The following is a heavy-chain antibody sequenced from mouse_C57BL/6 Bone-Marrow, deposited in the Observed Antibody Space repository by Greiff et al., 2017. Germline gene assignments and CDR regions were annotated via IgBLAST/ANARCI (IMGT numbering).Heavy chain of an antibody. J-gene: IGHJ3*01. CDR2: ISGGGGNT. CDR3: ASRAWFAY. V-gene: IGHV5-9*01. Sequence: EVMLVESGGGLVKPGGSLKLSCAASGFTFSSYTMSWVRQTPEKRLEWVATISGGGGNTYYPDSVKGRFTISRDNAKNTLYLQMSSLRSEDTAVYYCASRAWFAYWGQGTLVTVSA. CDR1: GFTFSSYT.